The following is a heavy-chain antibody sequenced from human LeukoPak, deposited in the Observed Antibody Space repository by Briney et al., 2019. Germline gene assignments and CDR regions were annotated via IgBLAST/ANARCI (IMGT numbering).Heavy chain of an antibody. J-gene: IGHJ4*02. D-gene: IGHD3-10*01. CDR3: ARRFGELSSYFDY. CDR1: GGTFSSYA. Sequence: ASVKVSCKASGGTFSSYAISWVRQAPGQGLEWMGGSIPIFGTANYAQKFQGRVTITTDESTSTAYMELSSLRSEDTAVYYCARRFGELSSYFDYWGQGTLVTVSS. CDR2: SIPIFGTA. V-gene: IGHV1-69*05.